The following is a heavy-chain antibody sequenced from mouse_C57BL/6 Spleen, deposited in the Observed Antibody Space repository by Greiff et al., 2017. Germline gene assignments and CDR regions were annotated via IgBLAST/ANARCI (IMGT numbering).Heavy chain of an antibody. V-gene: IGHV3-6*01. CDR2: ISYDGSN. Sequence: EVKLQESGPGLVKPSQSLSLTCSVTGYSITSGYYWNWIRQFPGNKLEWMGYISYDGSNNSNPSLKNRISITRDTSKNQFFLKLNSGTTEDTATYYCARRGYGVDYWGQGTTLTVSS. D-gene: IGHD3-1*01. CDR3: ARRGYGVDY. CDR1: GYSITSGYY. J-gene: IGHJ2*01.